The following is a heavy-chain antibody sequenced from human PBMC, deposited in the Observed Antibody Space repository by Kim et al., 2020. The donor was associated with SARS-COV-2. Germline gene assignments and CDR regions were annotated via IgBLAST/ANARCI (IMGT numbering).Heavy chain of an antibody. V-gene: IGHV3-53*01. CDR1: GFTVSSNY. CDR2: IYSGGST. J-gene: IGHJ6*02. CDR3: ARGIPYYYYYYGMDV. Sequence: GGSLRLSCAASGFTVSSNYMSWVRQAPGKGLEWVSVIYSGGSTYYADSVKGRFTISRDNSKNTLYLQMNSLRAEDTAVYYCARGIPYYYYYYGMDVWGQGTTVTVSS.